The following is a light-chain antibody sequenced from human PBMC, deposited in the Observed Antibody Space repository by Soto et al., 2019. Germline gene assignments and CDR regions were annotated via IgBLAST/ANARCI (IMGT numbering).Light chain of an antibody. J-gene: IGKJ1*01. CDR1: RSINSY. CDR3: QQGFSNLWT. Sequence: DIPMTRSPSPLSASVGCRVTIPFRASRSINSYLNWYQQKTGQAPKILIYTASTLQSGVPSRFSGSGSGTDFTLTINNLQPEDFATYYCQQGFSNLWTFGQGTKVDIK. CDR2: TAS. V-gene: IGKV1-39*01.